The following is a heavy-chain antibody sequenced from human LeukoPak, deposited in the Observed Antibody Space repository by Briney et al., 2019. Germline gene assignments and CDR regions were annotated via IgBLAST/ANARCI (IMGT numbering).Heavy chain of an antibody. CDR1: GCSISSGDYY. D-gene: IGHD1-1*01. V-gene: IGHV4-30-4*01. J-gene: IGHJ4*02. Sequence: NPSQTLSLTCTVSGCSISSGDYYWSWIRQPPGKGLEWIGYIYYSGSTYYNPSLKSRVTMSVDTSKNQFSLKLSSVTAADTAVYYCASSRNGGDYFDYWGQGTLVTVSS. CDR2: IYYSGST. CDR3: ASSRNGGDYFDY.